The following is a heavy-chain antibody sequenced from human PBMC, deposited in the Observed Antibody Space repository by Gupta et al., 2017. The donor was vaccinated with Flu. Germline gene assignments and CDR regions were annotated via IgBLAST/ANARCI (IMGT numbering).Heavy chain of an antibody. Sequence: EVQLEQSGAEVNKPGESLKISCKGSGYSFTNYWIGWVRQMPGKGLEWMGIIYPGDSDIRYSPSFEGQVTISAGNSLTTAYLQWNSLKASDTAMYYCALGAVAGRHFEYWGQGTRVTDSA. CDR3: ALGAVAGRHFEY. CDR1: GYSFTNYW. D-gene: IGHD6-19*01. J-gene: IGHJ4*02. V-gene: IGHV5-51*03. CDR2: IYPGDSDI.